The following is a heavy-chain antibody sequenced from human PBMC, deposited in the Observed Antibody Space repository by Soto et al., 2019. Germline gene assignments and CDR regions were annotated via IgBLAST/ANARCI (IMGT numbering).Heavy chain of an antibody. J-gene: IGHJ3*02. Sequence: QVQLVQSGAEVKKPGSSVKVSCKASGGTFSSYTISWVRQAPGQGLEWMGRIIPILGIANYAQKFQSRVTITAEKSTSTAYMELSSLRSEDTAVYYCARRSSGTDAFDIWGQGTMVTVSS. CDR2: IIPILGIA. V-gene: IGHV1-69*02. CDR1: GGTFSSYT. D-gene: IGHD6-25*01. CDR3: ARRSSGTDAFDI.